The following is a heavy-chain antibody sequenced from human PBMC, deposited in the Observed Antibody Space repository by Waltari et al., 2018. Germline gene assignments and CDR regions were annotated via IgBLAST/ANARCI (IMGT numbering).Heavy chain of an antibody. V-gene: IGHV4-61*02. D-gene: IGHD3-16*01. Sequence: QVQLQESGPGLVKPSQTLSLTCTVSGGSISSGSYYWSWIRQPAGKGLEWIGRIYTSGSTNYNPSLKSRVTISVDTSKNQFSLKLSSVTAADTAVYYCARDSGGLHLGEFYYWGQGTLVTVSS. CDR2: IYTSGST. CDR3: ARDSGGLHLGEFYY. J-gene: IGHJ4*02. CDR1: GGSISSGSYY.